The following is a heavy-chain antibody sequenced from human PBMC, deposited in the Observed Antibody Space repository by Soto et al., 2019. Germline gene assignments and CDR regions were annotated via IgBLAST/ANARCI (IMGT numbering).Heavy chain of an antibody. CDR3: ASSYYAFWSSYYGGAFVI. Sequence: SETLSLTCTVSGGSISSSSYYWGWIRQPPGKGLEWIGSIYYSGRTYYNPSLKSRVSISVDTSKNQFSLKLSSVTAADTPVHYCASSYYAFWSSYYGGAFVISGQGAMV. V-gene: IGHV4-39*01. CDR2: IYYSGRT. J-gene: IGHJ3*02. D-gene: IGHD3-3*01. CDR1: GGSISSSSYY.